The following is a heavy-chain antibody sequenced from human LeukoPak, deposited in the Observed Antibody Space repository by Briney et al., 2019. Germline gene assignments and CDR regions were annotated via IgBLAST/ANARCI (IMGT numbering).Heavy chain of an antibody. V-gene: IGHV3-23*01. CDR3: AKDPTGGSY. Sequence: GGSLRLSCLTSGFTFSTNAMSWVRQAPGKGLEWISGISGSGASTYYADSVTGRFTISRDNSRNTLYLQMNSLRGDDTAVYYCAKDPTGGSYWGQGTLVTVSS. J-gene: IGHJ4*02. CDR1: GFTFSTNA. D-gene: IGHD1-26*01. CDR2: ISGSGAST.